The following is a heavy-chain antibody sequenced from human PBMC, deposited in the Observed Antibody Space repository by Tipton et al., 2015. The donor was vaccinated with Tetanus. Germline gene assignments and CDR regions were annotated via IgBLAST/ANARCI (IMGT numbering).Heavy chain of an antibody. CDR3: ARDWGRSIGDYFDY. Sequence: TLSLTCTVSGGSISNYYWSWIRQSAGKGLEWIGRIYSSGSSNFNPSLRSRVTMSVDTSKNQFSLKLSSVTAADTAVYYCARDWGRSIGDYFDYWGPGTLVTVSS. D-gene: IGHD3-16*01. V-gene: IGHV4-4*07. J-gene: IGHJ4*02. CDR2: IYSSGSS. CDR1: GGSISNYY.